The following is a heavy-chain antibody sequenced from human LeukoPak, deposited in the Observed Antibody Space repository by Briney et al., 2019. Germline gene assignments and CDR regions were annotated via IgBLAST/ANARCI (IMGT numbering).Heavy chain of an antibody. CDR3: ARDCRPGIAASDAFDI. CDR1: GFTFSSYE. Sequence: GGSLRLSCAASGFTFSSYEMNWVRQAPGKGLEWVSAISGSGGSTYYADSVKGRFTISRDNSKNTLYLQMNSLRAEDTAVYYCARDCRPGIAASDAFDIWGQGTMVTVSS. V-gene: IGHV3-23*01. J-gene: IGHJ3*02. D-gene: IGHD6-13*01. CDR2: ISGSGGST.